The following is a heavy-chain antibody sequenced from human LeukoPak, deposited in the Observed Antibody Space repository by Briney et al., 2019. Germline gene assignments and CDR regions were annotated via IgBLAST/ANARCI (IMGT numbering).Heavy chain of an antibody. CDR3: ARAQGSGYDGSDY. Sequence: SGTLSLTCTVSGGSISSSSYYWGWIRQPPGKGLEWIGSIYYSGSTYYNPSLKSRVTISVDTSKNQFSLKLSSVTAADTAVYYCARAQGSGYDGSDYWGQGTLVTVSS. CDR2: IYYSGST. D-gene: IGHD5-12*01. J-gene: IGHJ4*02. CDR1: GGSISSSSYY. V-gene: IGHV4-39*01.